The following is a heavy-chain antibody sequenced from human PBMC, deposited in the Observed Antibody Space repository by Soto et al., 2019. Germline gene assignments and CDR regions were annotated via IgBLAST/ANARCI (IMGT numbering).Heavy chain of an antibody. Sequence: PSETLSLTCTVSGGSISGYYWSWIRQPPGKGLEWIGYMYNTGSTVYNPSFKSRVTISVDTSKNQFSLKLNSVTAADTAVYYYARTPDIWGQGTMVTVSS. CDR1: GGSISGYY. J-gene: IGHJ3*02. CDR2: MYNTGST. V-gene: IGHV4-59*01. CDR3: ARTPDI.